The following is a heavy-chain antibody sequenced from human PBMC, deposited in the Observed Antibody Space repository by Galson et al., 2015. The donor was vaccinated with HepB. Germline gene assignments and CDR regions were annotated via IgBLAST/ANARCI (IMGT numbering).Heavy chain of an antibody. V-gene: IGHV3-48*01. CDR1: GFTFSSYS. Sequence: SLRLSCAASGFTFSSYSMNWVRQAPGKGLEWVSYISSSSSTIYYADSVKGRFTISRDNAKNSLYLQMNSLRAEDTAVYYCAREPQGYNWNYFFDYWGQGTLVTVSS. D-gene: IGHD1-7*01. CDR3: AREPQGYNWNYFFDY. J-gene: IGHJ4*02. CDR2: ISSSSSTI.